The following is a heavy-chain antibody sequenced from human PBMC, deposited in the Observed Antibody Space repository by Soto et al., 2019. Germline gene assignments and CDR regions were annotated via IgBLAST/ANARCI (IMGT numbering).Heavy chain of an antibody. Sequence: ASVKVSCKTSGYTFTDYYMHWVRHAPGQGLEWMGWINPNSGGPISAQKFQGRVTMTRDTSISTAYMELSSLRSEDTAVYYCARDGRNDYGDYGRYYYYYYGMDVWGQGTTVTVSS. J-gene: IGHJ6*02. D-gene: IGHD4-17*01. CDR1: GYTFTDYY. CDR3: ARDGRNDYGDYGRYYYYYYGMDV. CDR2: INPNSGGP. V-gene: IGHV1-2*02.